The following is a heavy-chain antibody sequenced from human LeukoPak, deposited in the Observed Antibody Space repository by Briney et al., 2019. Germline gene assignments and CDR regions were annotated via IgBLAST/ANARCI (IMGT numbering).Heavy chain of an antibody. CDR3: ARFGRGTMIVVVIQSAFDI. CDR1: GFTFSSYW. Sequence: GGSLRLSCVASGFTFSSYWMSWVRQAPGKGLEWVANIKQDGSEKYYVDSVKGRFTISRDNAKNSLYLQVNRLRAEDTAVYYCARFGRGTMIVVVIQSAFDIWGQGTMVTVSS. D-gene: IGHD3-22*01. J-gene: IGHJ3*02. CDR2: IKQDGSEK. V-gene: IGHV3-7*01.